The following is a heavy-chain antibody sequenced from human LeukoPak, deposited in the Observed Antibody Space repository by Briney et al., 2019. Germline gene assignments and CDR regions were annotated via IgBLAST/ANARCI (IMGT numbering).Heavy chain of an antibody. CDR2: ISGSGGST. CDR1: GFTFSSCA. Sequence: GGSLRLSCAASGFTFSSCAMSWVRQAPGKGLEWVSAISGSGGSTYYADSVKGRFTISRDNSKNTLYLQMNSLRAEDTAVYYCAKGAYDSSGYPSDYWGQGTLVTVSS. V-gene: IGHV3-23*01. CDR3: AKGAYDSSGYPSDY. J-gene: IGHJ4*02. D-gene: IGHD3-22*01.